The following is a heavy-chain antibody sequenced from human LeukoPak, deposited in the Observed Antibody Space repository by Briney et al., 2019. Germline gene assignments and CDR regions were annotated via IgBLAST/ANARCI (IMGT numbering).Heavy chain of an antibody. CDR1: GGSTSSYY. CDR3: AEATTPFDAFDI. Sequence: SETLSLTCTVSGGSTSSYYWSWIRQPPGKGLEWIGYIYYSGSTNYNPSLKSRVTISVDTSKNQFSLKLSSVTAADTAVYYCAEATTPFDAFDIWGQGTMVTVSS. D-gene: IGHD1-14*01. CDR2: IYYSGST. J-gene: IGHJ3*02. V-gene: IGHV4-59*01.